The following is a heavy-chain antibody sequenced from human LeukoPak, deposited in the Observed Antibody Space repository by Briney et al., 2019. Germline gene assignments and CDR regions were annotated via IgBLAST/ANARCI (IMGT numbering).Heavy chain of an antibody. Sequence: PGGSLRLSCTASGFTFGDYAMSWFRQAPGKGLEWVGFIRSKAYGGTTEYAASVKGRFTISRDNSKNTLYLQMNSLRAEDTAVYYCAKVRWFGELPSVDYWGQGTLVTVSS. CDR1: GFTFGDYA. D-gene: IGHD3-10*01. CDR2: IRSKAYGGTT. J-gene: IGHJ4*02. CDR3: AKVRWFGELPSVDY. V-gene: IGHV3-49*03.